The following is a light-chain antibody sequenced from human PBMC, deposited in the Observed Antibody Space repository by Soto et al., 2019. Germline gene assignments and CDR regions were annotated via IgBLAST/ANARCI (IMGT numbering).Light chain of an antibody. J-gene: IGLJ2*01. CDR3: AAWDDSLNGVV. Sequence: QSVLTQPPSASGTPGQRVTISCSGSSSNIGSNTVNWYQQLPGTAPKLLIYSKNQRPSGVPDRFSGSKSGTSASLAISGLQSEDEADYYCAAWDDSLNGVVFGGGTQLTVL. CDR2: SKN. CDR1: SSNIGSNT. V-gene: IGLV1-44*01.